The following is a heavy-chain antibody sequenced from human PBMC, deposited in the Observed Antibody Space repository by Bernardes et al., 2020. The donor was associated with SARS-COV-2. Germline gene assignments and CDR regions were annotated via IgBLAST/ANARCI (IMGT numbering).Heavy chain of an antibody. V-gene: IGHV3-23*01. CDR1: GFTFSTFA. J-gene: IGHJ4*02. D-gene: IGHD5-18*01. CDR3: AKLISIQLWEDFDY. Sequence: GGSLRLSCAVSGFTFSTFAMSWVRQAPGKGLEWVSTISSSGNKAYYVDSVKGRFTISRENSKNTLYLQMNSLRAEDTAVYYCAKLISIQLWEDFDYWGQGTLVTVSS. CDR2: ISSSGNKA.